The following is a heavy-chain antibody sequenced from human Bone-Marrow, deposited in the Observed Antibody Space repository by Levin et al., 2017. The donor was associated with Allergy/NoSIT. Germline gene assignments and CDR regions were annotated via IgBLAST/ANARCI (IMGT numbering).Heavy chain of an antibody. J-gene: IGHJ3*02. Sequence: ASVKVSCKVSGYTLTELSMHWVRQAPGKGLEWMGGFDPEDGETIYAQKFQGRVTMTEDTSTDTAYMELSSLRSEDTAVYYCATDRRITMVRGVIITLFYPGAFDIWGQGTMVTVSS. CDR1: GYTLTELS. D-gene: IGHD3-10*01. CDR3: ATDRRITMVRGVIITLFYPGAFDI. CDR2: FDPEDGET. V-gene: IGHV1-24*01.